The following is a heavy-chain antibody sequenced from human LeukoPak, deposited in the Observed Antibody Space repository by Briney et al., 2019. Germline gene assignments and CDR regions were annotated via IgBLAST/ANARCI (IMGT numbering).Heavy chain of an antibody. D-gene: IGHD6-13*01. CDR2: IVVGSGNT. V-gene: IGHV1-58*02. CDR1: GFTFTSSA. J-gene: IGHJ4*02. Sequence: SVKVSCKASGFTFTSSAMQWVRQARGQRLEWIGWIVVGSGNTNYAQKFQGRVTMTEDTSTDTAYMELSSLRSEDTAVYYCATAAAAAGREIFDYWGQGTLVTVSS. CDR3: ATAAAAAGREIFDY.